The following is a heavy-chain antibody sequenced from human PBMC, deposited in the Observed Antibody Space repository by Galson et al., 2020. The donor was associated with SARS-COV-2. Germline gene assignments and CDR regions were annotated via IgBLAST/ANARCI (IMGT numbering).Heavy chain of an antibody. J-gene: IGHJ4*01. Sequence: SGPTLVNTTQTLTLTSSFSGFSLSTGGVGVGWIRQPPGKALEWLAPIYWDDDKRYSPSLKSRPTITKDTTQNQVVPTMTSMGPVDTATYYCGHRDLSMSRGLVWGHGTRVTGFS. V-gene: IGHV2-5*02. D-gene: IGHD3-10*01. CDR1: GFSLSTGGVG. CDR3: GHRDLSMSRGLV. CDR2: IYWDDDK.